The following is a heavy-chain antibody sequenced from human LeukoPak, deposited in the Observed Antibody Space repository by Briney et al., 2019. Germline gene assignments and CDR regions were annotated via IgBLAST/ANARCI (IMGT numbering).Heavy chain of an antibody. J-gene: IGHJ6*02. D-gene: IGHD6-13*01. CDR2: FDPEDGET. Sequence: GASVRVSCKVSGYTLTELSMHWVRQAPGKGLEWMGGFDPEDGETIYAQKCQGRVTMTEDTSTDTAYMELSSLRSEDTAVYYCATAPGKSGIAAAGIYGMDVWGQGTTVTVSS. V-gene: IGHV1-24*01. CDR3: ATAPGKSGIAAAGIYGMDV. CDR1: GYTLTELS.